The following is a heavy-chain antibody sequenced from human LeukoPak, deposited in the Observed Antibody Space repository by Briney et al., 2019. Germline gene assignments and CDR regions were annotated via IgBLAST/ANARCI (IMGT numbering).Heavy chain of an antibody. CDR1: GGSFSSYY. CDR3: AVSSWYFVCWFDP. D-gene: IGHD6-13*01. Sequence: SSETLSLTCTVSGGSFSSYYWSWIRQPPGEGLEWIGYIYYSGSTNYNPSLKSRVTISVDTSKNQFSLKLSSVTAADTAVYYCAVSSWYFVCWFDPWGQGTLVTVSS. J-gene: IGHJ5*02. V-gene: IGHV4-59*08. CDR2: IYYSGST.